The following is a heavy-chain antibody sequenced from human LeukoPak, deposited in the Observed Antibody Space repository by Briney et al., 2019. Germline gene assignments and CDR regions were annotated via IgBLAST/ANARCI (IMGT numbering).Heavy chain of an antibody. CDR1: GGTFSSYA. D-gene: IGHD3-22*01. J-gene: IGHJ4*02. V-gene: IGHV1-69*04. Sequence: SVKVSCKASGGTFSSYAISWVRQAPGQGLEWMGRIIPILGIANYAQKFQGRVTITADKSTSTAYMELSSLRSEDTAGYYCAREGVYYDSSGPDYWGQGTLVTVSS. CDR3: AREGVYYDSSGPDY. CDR2: IIPILGIA.